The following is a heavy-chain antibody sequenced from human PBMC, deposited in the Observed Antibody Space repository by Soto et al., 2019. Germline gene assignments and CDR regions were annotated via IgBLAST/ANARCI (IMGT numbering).Heavy chain of an antibody. D-gene: IGHD6-13*01. CDR1: GYTFTSYA. CDR3: ARTAAAGKYYYGLDV. Sequence: GASVKVSCKASGYTFTSYAMHWVRQAPGQRLEWMGWINAGNGNTKYSQKFQGQVTISADKSISTAYLQWSSLKASDTAMYYCARTAAAGKYYYGLDVWGQGTTVTSP. V-gene: IGHV1-3*01. CDR2: INAGNGNT. J-gene: IGHJ6*02.